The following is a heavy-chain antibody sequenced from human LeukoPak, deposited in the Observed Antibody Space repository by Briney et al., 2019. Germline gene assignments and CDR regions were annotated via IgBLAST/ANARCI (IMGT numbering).Heavy chain of an antibody. Sequence: SETLSLTCAVYGGSFSGYYWSWIRQPPGKGLEWIGEINHSGSTNYNPSLKSRVTISVDTSKNQFSLKLSSVTAADTAVYYCARGTMTTVTHYFDYWGQGTLVTVSS. CDR2: INHSGST. V-gene: IGHV4-34*01. J-gene: IGHJ4*02. D-gene: IGHD4-17*01. CDR1: GGSFSGYY. CDR3: ARGTMTTVTHYFDY.